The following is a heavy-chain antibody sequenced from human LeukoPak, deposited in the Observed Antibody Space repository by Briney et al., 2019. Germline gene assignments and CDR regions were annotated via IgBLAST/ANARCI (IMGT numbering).Heavy chain of an antibody. V-gene: IGHV3-53*01. D-gene: IGHD5-18*01. Sequence: TGGSLRLSCAASGLSVTNTYMTWVRQAPGKGLEWVSVIYSGGGTNYADSLKGRFSISRDNSKNTLYLQMNSLRVEDTAVYYCVAEDTYWGQGTLVTVSS. J-gene: IGHJ4*02. CDR1: GLSVTNTY. CDR3: VAEDTY. CDR2: IYSGGGT.